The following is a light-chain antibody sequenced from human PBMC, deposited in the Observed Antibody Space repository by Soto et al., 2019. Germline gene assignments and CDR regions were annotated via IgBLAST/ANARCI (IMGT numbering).Light chain of an antibody. J-gene: IGKJ1*01. CDR3: QQYGRSPWT. Sequence: ETVLTQSPGTLSLSPGERATLSCRASQTIRSNYLAWYRQTPGQAPRLLIYGASNRATGIADRFSGSGSGTDFTLIIRRLEPEDFALYYCQQYGRSPWTFGQWTKVEIK. CDR2: GAS. CDR1: QTIRSNY. V-gene: IGKV3-20*01.